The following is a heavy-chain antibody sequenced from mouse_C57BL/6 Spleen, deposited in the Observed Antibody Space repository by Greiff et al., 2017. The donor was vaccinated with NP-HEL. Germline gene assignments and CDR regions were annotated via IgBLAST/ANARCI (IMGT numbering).Heavy chain of an antibody. CDR1: GFNIKDYY. CDR3: TTWGTTVVEGAWFAY. D-gene: IGHD1-1*01. V-gene: IGHV14-1*01. Sequence: EVKLLESGAELVRPGASVKLSCTASGFNIKDYYMHWVKQRPEQGLEWIGRIDPEDGDTEYAPKFQGKATMTADTSSNTAYLQLSSLTSEDTAVYYCTTWGTTVVEGAWFAYWGQGTLVTVSA. J-gene: IGHJ3*01. CDR2: IDPEDGDT.